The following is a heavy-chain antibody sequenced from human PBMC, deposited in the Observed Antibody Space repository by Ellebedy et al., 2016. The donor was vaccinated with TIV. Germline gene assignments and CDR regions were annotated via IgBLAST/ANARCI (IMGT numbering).Heavy chain of an antibody. D-gene: IGHD6-13*01. J-gene: IGHJ4*02. V-gene: IGHV3-21*04. Sequence: GESLKISXSASGFTFSSYSMNWVRQAPGKGLEWVSSISSSSSYIYYADSVKGRFTISRDNAKNSLYLQMNSLRAEDTAVYYCAKDLGSSWYEGAFDYWGQGTLVTVSS. CDR3: AKDLGSSWYEGAFDY. CDR2: ISSSSSYI. CDR1: GFTFSSYS.